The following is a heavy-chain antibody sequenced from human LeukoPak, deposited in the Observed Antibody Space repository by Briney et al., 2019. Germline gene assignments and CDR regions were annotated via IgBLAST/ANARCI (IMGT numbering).Heavy chain of an antibody. J-gene: IGHJ4*02. V-gene: IGHV3-48*04. CDR3: ARGLGSSGWYYVFDY. D-gene: IGHD6-19*01. CDR1: GFTFSNAW. Sequence: GGSLRLSCAASGFTFSNAWMNWVRQAPGKGLEWVSYIDFSGSTIYYADSVKGRFTISRDNAKKSLYLQMNSLRGDDTAVYYCARGLGSSGWYYVFDYWGQGALVTVSS. CDR2: IDFSGSTI.